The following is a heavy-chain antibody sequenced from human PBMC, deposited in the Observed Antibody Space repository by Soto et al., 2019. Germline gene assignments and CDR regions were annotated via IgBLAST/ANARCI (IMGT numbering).Heavy chain of an antibody. CDR3: ARVSGYSSSWYEGGIYYFDY. Sequence: QVQLQESGPGLVKPSETLSLTCTVSGGSISSYYWIWIRQPPGKGLEWIGYIYYSGSTNYNPSLKSRVTISVDTSKNQFSLKLSSVTAADTAVYYCARVSGYSSSWYEGGIYYFDYWGQGTLVTVSS. J-gene: IGHJ4*02. CDR1: GGSISSYY. D-gene: IGHD6-13*01. V-gene: IGHV4-59*01. CDR2: IYYSGST.